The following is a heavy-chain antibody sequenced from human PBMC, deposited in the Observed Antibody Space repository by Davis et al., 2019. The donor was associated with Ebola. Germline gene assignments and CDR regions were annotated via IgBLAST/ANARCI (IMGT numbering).Heavy chain of an antibody. V-gene: IGHV3-11*06. Sequence: GESLKISCAASGFTFSYYYMSWIRQAPGKGLEWVSYISSSSSYTNYADSVKGRFTISRDNAKNSLYLQMNSLRAEDTAVYYCARGGGDLDYWGQGTLVTVSS. J-gene: IGHJ4*02. CDR1: GFTFSYYY. CDR3: ARGGGDLDY. D-gene: IGHD3-16*01. CDR2: ISSSSSYT.